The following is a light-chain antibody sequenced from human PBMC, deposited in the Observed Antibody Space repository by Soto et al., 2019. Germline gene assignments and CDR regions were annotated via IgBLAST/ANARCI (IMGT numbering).Light chain of an antibody. J-gene: IGLJ2*01. CDR2: ANS. Sequence: QSVLTQPPSVSGAPGQRVTISCTGSSSNIGAGCDVHWYQQLPGTAPKLLIYANSNRPSGVPDRFSGSKSGTSASLAITGLQAEDEADYYCQSYDSSLGVVFGGGTKLTVL. CDR3: QSYDSSLGVV. CDR1: SSNIGAGCD. V-gene: IGLV1-40*01.